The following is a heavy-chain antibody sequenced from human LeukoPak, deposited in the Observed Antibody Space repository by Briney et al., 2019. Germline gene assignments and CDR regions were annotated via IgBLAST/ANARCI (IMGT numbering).Heavy chain of an antibody. CDR2: ISYDGSNK. Sequence: GGSLRLSCAASGFTFSSYAMHWVRQAPGKGLEWVAVISYDGSNKYYADSVKGRFTISRDNSKNTLYLQMNSLRAEDTAVYYCAKDRLLWFGEFIMDVWGKGTTVTISS. V-gene: IGHV3-30*04. CDR1: GFTFSSYA. D-gene: IGHD3-10*01. CDR3: AKDRLLWFGEFIMDV. J-gene: IGHJ6*03.